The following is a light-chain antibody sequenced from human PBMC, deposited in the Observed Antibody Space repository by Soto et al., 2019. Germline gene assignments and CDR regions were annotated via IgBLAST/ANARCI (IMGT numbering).Light chain of an antibody. CDR2: GAS. J-gene: IGKJ4*01. Sequence: EIVMTQSPATLSVSPGERATLSCRASQSVSSNLAWYQQKPGQAPRLLIYGASTRATGIPARFSGSGSGTEFTLTISRLQSEDFAVYYCQQYNNWPPLTFGGGNKVENK. CDR3: QQYNNWPPLT. V-gene: IGKV3-15*01. CDR1: QSVSSN.